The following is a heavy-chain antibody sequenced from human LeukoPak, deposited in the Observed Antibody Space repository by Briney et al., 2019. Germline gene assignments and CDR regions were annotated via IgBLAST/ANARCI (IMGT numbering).Heavy chain of an antibody. CDR2: IIPIFGTA. CDR1: GGTFSSYA. V-gene: IGHV1-69*05. Sequence: SVNVSCKASGGTFSSYAISWVRQAPGQGREWMGGIIPIFGTANYAQKLQGRVTITTDESTSTAYMELSSLRSEDTAVYYCARESDCSGGSCIDYWGQGTLVTVSS. D-gene: IGHD2-15*01. CDR3: ARESDCSGGSCIDY. J-gene: IGHJ4*02.